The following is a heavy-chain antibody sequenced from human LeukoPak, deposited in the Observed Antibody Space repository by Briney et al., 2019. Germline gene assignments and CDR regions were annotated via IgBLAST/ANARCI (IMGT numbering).Heavy chain of an antibody. Sequence: ASVKVSCKASGYTFTSYAMHWVRQAPGQRLEWMGWINAGNGNTKHSQKFQGRVTITRDTSASTAYMELSSLRSEDTAVYYCARRMSPGYCSGGSCFLIDYWGQGTLVTVSS. CDR2: INAGNGNT. CDR1: GYTFTSYA. V-gene: IGHV1-3*01. J-gene: IGHJ4*02. D-gene: IGHD2-15*01. CDR3: ARRMSPGYCSGGSCFLIDY.